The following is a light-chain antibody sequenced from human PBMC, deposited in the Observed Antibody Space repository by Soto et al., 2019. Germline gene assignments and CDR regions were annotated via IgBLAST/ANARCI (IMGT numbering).Light chain of an antibody. CDR2: GTS. V-gene: IGKV3-15*01. J-gene: IGKJ2*01. Sequence: EIVLTQSPANLSVSPGEGATLSCRASQSVSGNLAWYQQKPGQAPRLLIYGTSTRATGIPARFSGGGSGTDFTLTISSLQSEDFAIYYCQQYTQWPLYTFGQGTTVDIK. CDR1: QSVSGN. CDR3: QQYTQWPLYT.